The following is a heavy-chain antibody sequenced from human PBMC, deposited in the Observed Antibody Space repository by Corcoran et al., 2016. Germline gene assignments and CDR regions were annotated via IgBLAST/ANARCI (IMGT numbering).Heavy chain of an antibody. CDR3: ARVRIRYGMDV. V-gene: IGHV3-7*01. J-gene: IGHJ6*02. CDR1: GFTFSSYW. CDR2: IKQDGSEK. Sequence: EVQLVESGGGLVQPGGSLRLSCAASGFTFSSYWMSWVRQAPGKGREWVANIKQDGSEKYYVDSVKGRFPISRDNAKNSLYMQMNSRRAEDTAGYYCARVRIRYGMDVWGQGTTVTVSS. D-gene: IGHD5-18*01.